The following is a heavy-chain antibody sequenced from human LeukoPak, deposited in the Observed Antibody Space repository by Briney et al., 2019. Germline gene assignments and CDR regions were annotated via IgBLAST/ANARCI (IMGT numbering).Heavy chain of an antibody. CDR2: VYYSGSG. J-gene: IGHJ4*02. CDR3: ARGSRRHYDGSGYYFGEFDY. CDR1: DDSIKSHF. D-gene: IGHD3-22*01. Sequence: SETLSLTCTVSDDSIKSHFWTWLRQPPGKGLEWIGYVYYSGSGSSNPSLKSRLTMSVDTSKSQFYLNLNSVTTADTAMDYCARGSRRHYDGSGYYFGEFDYWGQGILVTVSS. V-gene: IGHV4-59*11.